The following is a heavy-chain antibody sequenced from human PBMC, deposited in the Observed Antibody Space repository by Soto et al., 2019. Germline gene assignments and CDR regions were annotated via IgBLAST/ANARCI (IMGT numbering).Heavy chain of an antibody. J-gene: IGHJ4*02. CDR1: GGSISSSSYY. D-gene: IGHD5-12*01. CDR3: ARHRVSGYSGYDYTVG. Sequence: QLQLQESGPGLVKPSETLSLTCTVSGGSISSSSYYWGWIRQPPGKGLEWIGRIYYSGSTYYNPSLKSRVTISVDTSKNQFSLKLSSVTAADTAVYYCARHRVSGYSGYDYTVGWGQGTLVTVSS. CDR2: IYYSGST. V-gene: IGHV4-39*01.